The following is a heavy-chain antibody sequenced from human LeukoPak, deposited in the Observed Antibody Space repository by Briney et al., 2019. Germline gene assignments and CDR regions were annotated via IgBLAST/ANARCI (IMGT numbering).Heavy chain of an antibody. V-gene: IGHV3-30*18. Sequence: SGGSLRLSCAASGFTLSSYGMHWVRQAPGKGLEWVAVISYDGSNKYYADSVKGRFTISRDNSKNTLFLQMNSLRAEDTAVYYCAKGGLAVAFDLWGRGTLVTVSS. J-gene: IGHJ2*01. D-gene: IGHD6-19*01. CDR1: GFTLSSYG. CDR3: AKGGLAVAFDL. CDR2: ISYDGSNK.